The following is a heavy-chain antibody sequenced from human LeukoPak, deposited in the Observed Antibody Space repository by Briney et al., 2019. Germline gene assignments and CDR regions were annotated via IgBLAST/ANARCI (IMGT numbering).Heavy chain of an antibody. CDR1: GYTFTSYD. CDR2: MNPNSGNT. V-gene: IGHV1-8*03. D-gene: IGHD2-2*01. CDR3: ARGLIVGVPAALTDYYYYMDV. Sequence: GASVKVSCKASGYTFTSYDINWVRQATGQGLEWMGWMNPNSGNTGYAQKFQGRVTITRNTSISTADMELSSLRSEETAVYYCARGLIVGVPAALTDYYYYMDVWGKGTTVTVSS. J-gene: IGHJ6*03.